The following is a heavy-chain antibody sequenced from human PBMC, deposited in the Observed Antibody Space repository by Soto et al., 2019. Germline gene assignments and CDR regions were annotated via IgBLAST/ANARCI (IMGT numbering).Heavy chain of an antibody. CDR3: ARESSFYGSGSYYLT. V-gene: IGHV3-21*01. CDR1: GFTFSSYS. CDR2: ISSSSSYI. Sequence: PGGSLRLSXAASGFTFSSYSMNWVRQAPGKGLEWVSSISSSSSYIYYADSVKGRFTISRDNAKNSLYLQMNSLRAEDTAVYYCARESSFYGSGSYYLTWGQGTLVTVSS. J-gene: IGHJ4*02. D-gene: IGHD3-10*01.